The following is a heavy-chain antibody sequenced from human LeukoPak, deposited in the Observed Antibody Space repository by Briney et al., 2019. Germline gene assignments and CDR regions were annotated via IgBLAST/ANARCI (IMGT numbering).Heavy chain of an antibody. V-gene: IGHV4-59*01. CDR3: ARGGTAVIAPYAFDI. J-gene: IGHJ3*02. D-gene: IGHD4-23*01. CDR1: GGSISSYY. CDR2: IYYSGST. Sequence: SETLSLTCTASGGSISSYYWSWIRQPPGKGLEWIGYIYYSGSTNCNPSVKSRVAMSVDTSKKQFCLKLSSLTAADTAVYYCARGGTAVIAPYAFDIWGQGTMVTVSS.